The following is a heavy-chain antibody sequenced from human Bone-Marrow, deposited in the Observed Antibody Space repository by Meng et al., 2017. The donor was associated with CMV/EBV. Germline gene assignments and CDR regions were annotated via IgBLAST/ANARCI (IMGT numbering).Heavy chain of an antibody. D-gene: IGHD5-12*01. CDR2: ISPHNGDT. Sequence: ASVKVSCKAFGYTFSSYGITWVRQAPGQGLEWMGWISPHNGDTDYAQKFQGRVTMTTDTSTTTAYMELRSLTSDDTAVYYCAREGAQWLRIGRPFDYWGQGTLVTVSS. V-gene: IGHV1-18*01. J-gene: IGHJ4*02. CDR1: GYTFSSYG. CDR3: AREGAQWLRIGRPFDY.